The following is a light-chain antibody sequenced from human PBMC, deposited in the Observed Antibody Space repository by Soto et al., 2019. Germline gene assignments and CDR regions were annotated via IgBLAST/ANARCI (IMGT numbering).Light chain of an antibody. CDR2: AAS. J-gene: IGKJ3*01. Sequence: DIQMTQSPSPLSASVGDRVTITCRASQDIRDNLGWYQQKPGQAPKHLIYAASSLQSGVPSRCSGSGSGTEFTLTISSLQPEDSATYYCLQHGSYPLTFGPGTRVEI. CDR3: LQHGSYPLT. V-gene: IGKV1-17*01. CDR1: QDIRDN.